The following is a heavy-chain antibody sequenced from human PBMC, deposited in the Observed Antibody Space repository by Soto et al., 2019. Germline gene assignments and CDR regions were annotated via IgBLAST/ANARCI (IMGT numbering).Heavy chain of an antibody. CDR3: ARVGAIAPAEGDY. CDR2: ISGYNNNK. CDR1: GYTFTSYG. V-gene: IGHV1-18*01. Sequence: QIQLVQSGTEVREPGASVKVSCQASGYTFTSYGIIWVRQAPGQGLELMGWISGYNNNKNYAQKYQARVTMTTDTSTRTAYMELRGLRSDDTAVYYCARVGAIAPAEGDYWGQGTLVTVSS. J-gene: IGHJ4*02. D-gene: IGHD6-13*01.